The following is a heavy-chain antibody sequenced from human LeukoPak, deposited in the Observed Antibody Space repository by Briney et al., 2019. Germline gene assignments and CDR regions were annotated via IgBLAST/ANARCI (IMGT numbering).Heavy chain of an antibody. CDR2: IYYSGST. CDR3: ARRAPYYDILTGYYPLDYFDY. V-gene: IGHV4-59*08. D-gene: IGHD3-9*01. J-gene: IGHJ4*02. Sequence: SETLSLTCTVSGGSISSYYWSWIRQPPGKGLEWIGYIYYSGSTNYNPSLKSRVTISVDTSKNQFSLKLGSVTAADTAVYYCARRAPYYDILTGYYPLDYFDYWGQGTLVTVSS. CDR1: GGSISSYY.